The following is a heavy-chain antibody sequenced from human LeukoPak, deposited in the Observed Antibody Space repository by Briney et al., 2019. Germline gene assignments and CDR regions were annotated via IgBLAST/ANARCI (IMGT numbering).Heavy chain of an antibody. D-gene: IGHD4-17*01. CDR3: ARDRAVTQNWVEFDP. CDR1: GFSVSNYY. V-gene: IGHV3-66*03. Sequence: GGSLRLSCAGSGFSVSNYYMSWVRQAPGKGLEWVSLIRDSGETFYADSVKGRFTISRDNSKNTMYLQMNRLRVEDTAVYFCARDRAVTQNWVEFDPWGQGTLVTVSS. J-gene: IGHJ5*02. CDR2: IRDSGET.